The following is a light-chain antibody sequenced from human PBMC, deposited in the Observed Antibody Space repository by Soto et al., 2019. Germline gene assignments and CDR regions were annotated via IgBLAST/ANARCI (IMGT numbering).Light chain of an antibody. CDR3: QQYNNWPPIT. CDR2: GAS. CDR1: PSVSSN. V-gene: IGKV3-15*01. J-gene: IGKJ5*01. Sequence: EIVLTQSPGTLSLSPGEGATLTCGTSPSVSSNLAWYQQQPGQATRLLMYGASTRATGIPARFSGSGSGTEFTLTISSLQSEDFAVYYCQQYNNWPPITFGQGTRLEI.